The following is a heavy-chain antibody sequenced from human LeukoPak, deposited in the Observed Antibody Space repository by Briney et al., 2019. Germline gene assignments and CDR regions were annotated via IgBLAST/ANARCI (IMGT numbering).Heavy chain of an antibody. Sequence: PSETLSLTCTVSGGSISSGGYYWSWIRQPPGKGLEWIGYIYHSGSTYYNPSLKSRVTISVDKSKNQFSLKLSSVTAADTAVYYCARTYYDSSGYYFLEYWGQGTLVTVSS. D-gene: IGHD3-22*01. CDR1: GGSISSGGYY. CDR3: ARTYYDSSGYYFLEY. V-gene: IGHV4-30-2*01. J-gene: IGHJ4*02. CDR2: IYHSGST.